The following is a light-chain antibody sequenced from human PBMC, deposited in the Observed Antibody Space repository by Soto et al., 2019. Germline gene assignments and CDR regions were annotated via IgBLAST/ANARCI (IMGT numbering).Light chain of an antibody. CDR2: GAS. CDR1: QSVSSSY. J-gene: IGKJ1*01. V-gene: IGKV3-20*01. CDR3: QQYGDSPRT. Sequence: EIVLTQSPGTLSLSPGERATLSCRASQSVSSSYLAWYQQKPGQAPRLLIYGASSRATGIPDRFSGSGSGTEFTLTISRLETGDFAVYYCQQYGDSPRTFGQGTKVDIK.